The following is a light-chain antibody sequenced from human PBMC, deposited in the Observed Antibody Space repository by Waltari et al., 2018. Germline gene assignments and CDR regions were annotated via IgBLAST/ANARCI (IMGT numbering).Light chain of an antibody. J-gene: IGKJ1*01. V-gene: IGKV1-NL1*01. CDR1: QDISNS. Sequence: DIQMTQSPSSLSASFGDRVTITCRASQDISNSLAWYQHKLGRAPKLLLHGASSLESGVPSRCSGRGSGTDYTLTISSLQPEDFATYYCQQYYDGPRTFGQGTKVELK. CDR3: QQYYDGPRT. CDR2: GAS.